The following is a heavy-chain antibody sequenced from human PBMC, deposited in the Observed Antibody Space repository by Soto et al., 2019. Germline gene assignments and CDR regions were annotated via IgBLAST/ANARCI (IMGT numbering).Heavy chain of an antibody. J-gene: IGHJ4*02. CDR3: ARKAAGTAIDY. D-gene: IGHD6-13*01. Sequence: LSLTCTVSGGSVSSGSYYWSWIRQPPGKGLEWIGYIYYSGSTNYNPSLKSRVTISVDTSKNQFSLKLSSVTAADTAVYYCARKAAGTAIDYWGQGTLVTVSS. CDR2: IYYSGST. V-gene: IGHV4-61*01. CDR1: GGSVSSGSYY.